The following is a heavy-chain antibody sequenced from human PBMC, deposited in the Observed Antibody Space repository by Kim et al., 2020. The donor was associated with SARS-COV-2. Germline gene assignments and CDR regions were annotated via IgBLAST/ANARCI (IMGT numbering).Heavy chain of an antibody. D-gene: IGHD2-8*01. Sequence: GGSLRLSCAVSGITFSSHAMSWVRQAPGKGLEWVSSISGNSVITYYADSVKGRFTISGDNSKNTLFLQMPTLGAEDTAVYYCAEDYLYHENWGQGTLVTVS. CDR3: AEDYLYHEN. CDR1: GITFSSHA. CDR2: ISGNSVIT. J-gene: IGHJ4*02. V-gene: IGHV3-23*01.